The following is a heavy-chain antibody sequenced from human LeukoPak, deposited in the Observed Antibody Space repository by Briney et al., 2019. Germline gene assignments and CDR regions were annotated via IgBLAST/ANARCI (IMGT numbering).Heavy chain of an antibody. V-gene: IGHV4-59*01. CDR3: ARNYALDPNSKYYYYMDV. CDR2: IYYSGST. D-gene: IGHD1-1*01. CDR1: GGSISSYY. J-gene: IGHJ6*03. Sequence: PSETLSLTCTVSGGSISSYYWSWIRQPPGKGLEWIGYIYYSGSTNYNPSLKSRVTISVDTSKNQSSLKLSSVTAADTAVYYCARNYALDPNSKYYYYMDVWGKGTTVTVSS.